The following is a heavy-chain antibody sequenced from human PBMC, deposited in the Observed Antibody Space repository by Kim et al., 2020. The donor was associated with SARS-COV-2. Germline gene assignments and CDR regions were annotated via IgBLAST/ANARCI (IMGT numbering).Heavy chain of an antibody. J-gene: IGHJ4*02. Sequence: GGSLRLSCAVSGFTFSTYGMHWIRQPPGKGLEWVAVRWYDGSNKYYADSVKGRFTISRDNSKNTRYLQMNSLRAEDTAVYYCAKEAIVDLDYWGQGTMVTVST. CDR2: RWYDGSNK. V-gene: IGHV3-33*06. CDR1: GFTFSTYG. D-gene: IGHD2-15*01. CDR3: AKEAIVDLDY.